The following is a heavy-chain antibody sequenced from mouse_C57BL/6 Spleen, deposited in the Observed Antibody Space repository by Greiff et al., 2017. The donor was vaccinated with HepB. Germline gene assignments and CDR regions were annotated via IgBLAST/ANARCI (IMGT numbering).Heavy chain of an antibody. CDR3: ARYGTTVVATIDY. D-gene: IGHD1-1*01. CDR2: ISSGSSTI. V-gene: IGHV5-17*01. Sequence: EVQLVESGGGLVKPGGSLKLSCAASGFTFSDYGMHWVRQAPEKGLEWVAYISSGSSTIYYADTVKGRFTISRDNAKNTLFLQMTSLRSEDTAMYYCARYGTTVVATIDYWGQGTTLTVSS. J-gene: IGHJ2*01. CDR1: GFTFSDYG.